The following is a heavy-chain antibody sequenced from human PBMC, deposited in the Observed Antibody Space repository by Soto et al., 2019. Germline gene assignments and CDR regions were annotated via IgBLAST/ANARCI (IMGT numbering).Heavy chain of an antibody. CDR1: GFTFGSYG. J-gene: IGHJ4*02. V-gene: IGHV3-30*03. Sequence: QVQLVESGGGVVQPGRSLRLSCAASGFTFGSYGMHWVRQAPGKGLEWVAVILYDGSNKYYGDSVKGRFTISRDNSKNTSYLQMNSLRAEDTAVYYRVNQRMVRGLFDYWGQGPLVSVSS. CDR2: ILYDGSNK. CDR3: VNQRMVRGLFDY. D-gene: IGHD3-10*01.